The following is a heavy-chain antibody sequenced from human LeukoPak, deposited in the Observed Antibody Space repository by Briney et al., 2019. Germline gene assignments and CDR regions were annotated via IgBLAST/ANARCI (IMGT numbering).Heavy chain of an antibody. D-gene: IGHD2-2*01. Sequence: PGGSLRLSCAASGFTFSSYSMNWVRQAPGKGLEWVSSITRSSSYIFYADSVKGRFTISRDNAKNSLYLHMDSLRVDDTAVYYCARGLLVVGAPAASDYWGQGTLVTVSS. CDR2: ITRSSSYI. J-gene: IGHJ4*02. V-gene: IGHV3-21*01. CDR1: GFTFSSYS. CDR3: ARGLLVVGAPAASDY.